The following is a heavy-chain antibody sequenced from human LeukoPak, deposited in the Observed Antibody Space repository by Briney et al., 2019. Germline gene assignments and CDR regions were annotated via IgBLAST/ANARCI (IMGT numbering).Heavy chain of an antibody. CDR2: IYYSGST. Sequence: SETLSLTCTVSGYSISSGYYWSWIRQPPGKGLEWMGSIYYSGSTYYNPSLKSRVTISVDTSKNQFSLKLSSVTAADTAVYYCAKQIVPAAMGVLYYFDCWGQGTLVTVSS. V-gene: IGHV4-38-2*02. J-gene: IGHJ4*02. D-gene: IGHD2-2*01. CDR1: GYSISSGYY. CDR3: AKQIVPAAMGVLYYFDC.